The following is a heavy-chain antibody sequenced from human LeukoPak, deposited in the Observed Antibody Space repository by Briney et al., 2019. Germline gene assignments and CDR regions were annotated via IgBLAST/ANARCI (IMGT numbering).Heavy chain of an antibody. D-gene: IGHD2-15*01. V-gene: IGHV1-46*01. J-gene: IGHJ4*02. Sequence: ASVKVSCKASGYTFTSYYTHWVRQAPGQGLEWMGIINPSGGSTSYAQKFQGRVTMTRDTSTSTVYMELSSLRSEDTAVYYCARDGRYCSGGSCYGPKPQYYFDYWGQGTLVTVSS. CDR3: ARDGRYCSGGSCYGPKPQYYFDY. CDR1: GYTFTSYY. CDR2: INPSGGST.